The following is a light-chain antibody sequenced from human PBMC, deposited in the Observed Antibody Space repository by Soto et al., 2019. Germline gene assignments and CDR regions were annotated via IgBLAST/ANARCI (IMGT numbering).Light chain of an antibody. CDR1: SSDVGAYNY. J-gene: IGLJ1*01. Sequence: QSALTQPASVSGSPGQSITISCTGTSSDVGAYNYVSWYQQHPGKAPKLMIYDVGNRPSGVSNRFSGSKSGNTASLTISGLQAEDEAYYYCSSYTTSGAYVFGTGTKLTVL. V-gene: IGLV2-14*01. CDR2: DVG. CDR3: SSYTTSGAYV.